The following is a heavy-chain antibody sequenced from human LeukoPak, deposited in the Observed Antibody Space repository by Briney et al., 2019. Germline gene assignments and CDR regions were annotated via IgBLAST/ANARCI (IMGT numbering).Heavy chain of an antibody. D-gene: IGHD2-21*02. J-gene: IGHJ4*02. CDR2: ISAYNGNT. CDR3: ARRPPYRGGDCYADY. Sequence: ASVKVSCKASGYTFTSYGISWVRQAPGQGLEWMGWISAYNGNTNYAQKLQGRVTMTTDTSTSTAYMELRSLRSDDTAVYYCARRPPYRGGDCYADYWGQGTLVTVSS. V-gene: IGHV1-18*01. CDR1: GYTFTSYG.